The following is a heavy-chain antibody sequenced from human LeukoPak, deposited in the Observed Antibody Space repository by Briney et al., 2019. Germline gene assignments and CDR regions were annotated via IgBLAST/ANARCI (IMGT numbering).Heavy chain of an antibody. V-gene: IGHV3-23*01. CDR2: IVNSGGST. CDR1: GFTFSNYA. Sequence: GGSLRLSCVASGFTFSNYAMSWDRQAPGKGLEWVSGIVNSGGSTYYADSVRGRLTISRDNSKKTVYLQMSSLRGDDTAIYYCAKDRAGYSYGMFDSWGQGTLVTVSS. J-gene: IGHJ4*02. D-gene: IGHD5-18*01. CDR3: AKDRAGYSYGMFDS.